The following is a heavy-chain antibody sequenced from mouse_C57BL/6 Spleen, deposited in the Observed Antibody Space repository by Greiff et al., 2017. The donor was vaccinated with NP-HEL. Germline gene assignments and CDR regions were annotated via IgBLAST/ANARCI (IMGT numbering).Heavy chain of an antibody. J-gene: IGHJ4*01. CDR2: IHPNSGST. V-gene: IGHV1-64*01. CDR3: ARGPDYYGSSWGAMDY. D-gene: IGHD1-1*01. CDR1: GYTFTSYW. Sequence: VQLQQPGAELVKPGASVKLSCKASGYTFTSYWMHWVKQRPGQGLEWIGMIHPNSGSTNYNEKFKSKATLTVDKSSSTAYMQLSSLTSEDSAVYYCARGPDYYGSSWGAMDYWGQGTSVTVSS.